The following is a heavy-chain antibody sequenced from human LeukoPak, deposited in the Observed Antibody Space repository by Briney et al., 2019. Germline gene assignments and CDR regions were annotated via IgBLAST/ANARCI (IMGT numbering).Heavy chain of an antibody. D-gene: IGHD6-13*01. CDR1: GFTFDEYA. V-gene: IGHV3-9*01. CDR3: AKDMGRRIAAAGTDY. J-gene: IGHJ4*02. Sequence: GGSLRLSCAASGFTFDEYAMHWVRQAPGKGLEWVSGMSWKSGSIGYADSVKGRFTISRDNAKNSLYLQMNSLRAEDTALYYCAKDMGRRIAAAGTDYWGQGALVTVSS. CDR2: MSWKSGSI.